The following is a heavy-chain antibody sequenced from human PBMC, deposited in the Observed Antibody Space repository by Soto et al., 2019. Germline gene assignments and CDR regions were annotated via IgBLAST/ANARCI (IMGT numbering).Heavy chain of an antibody. D-gene: IGHD4-17*01. Sequence: QLQLQESGPGLVKPSETLSLTCTVSGGSISSSSYYWGWIRQPPGKGLEWIGSIYYSGSTYYNPYLTSPVTLSVDTSNNQFSLKLSSVNAADSAVYYWARVWMSGDKRGDYGEYFQHWGQGTLVTGSS. J-gene: IGHJ1*01. CDR3: ARVWMSGDKRGDYGEYFQH. V-gene: IGHV4-39*01. CDR1: GGSISSSSYY. CDR2: IYYSGST.